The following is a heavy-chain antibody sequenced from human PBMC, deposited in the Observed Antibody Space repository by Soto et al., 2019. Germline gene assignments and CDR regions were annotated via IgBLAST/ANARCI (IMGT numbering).Heavy chain of an antibody. D-gene: IGHD2-8*02. J-gene: IGHJ4*02. Sequence: PSETLSLTCAVSGGSISSGGYSWSWIRQPPGKGLEWIGYIYDSGSTYYNPSLKSRVTISVDRSKNQFSLNLTSVTAADTAVYYCARDKITGLFDYWGQGTLVTVSS. V-gene: IGHV4-30-2*01. CDR1: GGSISSGGYS. CDR2: IYDSGST. CDR3: ARDKITGLFDY.